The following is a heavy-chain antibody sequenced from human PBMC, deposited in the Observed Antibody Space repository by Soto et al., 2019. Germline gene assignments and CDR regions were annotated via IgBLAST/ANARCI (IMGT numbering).Heavy chain of an antibody. J-gene: IGHJ6*02. CDR3: ASAPYSGSYSDVTSRDYYNIVDV. Sequence: QEQLVESGGDVVQPGRSLRLSCAASGSTFKACAMRWVRQAPGKGLEWVALISYDGTNKNYADSVKGRFTISRDNSKNTLYLQMNRLRIEDTAIYYCASAPYSGSYSDVTSRDYYNIVDVWGPGTTVAVSS. D-gene: IGHD1-26*01. CDR1: GSTFKACA. CDR2: ISYDGTNK. V-gene: IGHV3-30-3*01.